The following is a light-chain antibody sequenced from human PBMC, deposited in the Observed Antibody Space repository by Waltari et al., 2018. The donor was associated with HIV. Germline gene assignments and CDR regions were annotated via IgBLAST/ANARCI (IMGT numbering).Light chain of an antibody. J-gene: IGLJ2*01. V-gene: IGLV2-8*01. CDR3: SSFAGTNKL. Sequence: QSALTQPPSASGSPGQSVNISCPGADNNINDYKHASWYQQHSDKPPKLIIFEVTKRPSGVPDRFSGSRSGNTASLFVSGLQPEDEATYFCSSFAGTNKLFGGGTKLTVL. CDR1: DNNINDYKH. CDR2: EVT.